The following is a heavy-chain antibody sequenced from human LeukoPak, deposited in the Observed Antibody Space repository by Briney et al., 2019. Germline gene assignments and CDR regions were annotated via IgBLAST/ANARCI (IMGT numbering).Heavy chain of an antibody. Sequence: GGSLRLSCAASGFTFSSYSMNWVRQAPGKGLEWVPSISSSSSYIYYADSVKGRFTISRDNAKNSLYLQMNSLRAEDTAVYYCARDPSSGWFDYWGQGTLVTVSS. J-gene: IGHJ4*02. CDR3: ARDPSSGWFDY. CDR1: GFTFSSYS. D-gene: IGHD6-19*01. CDR2: ISSSSSYI. V-gene: IGHV3-21*01.